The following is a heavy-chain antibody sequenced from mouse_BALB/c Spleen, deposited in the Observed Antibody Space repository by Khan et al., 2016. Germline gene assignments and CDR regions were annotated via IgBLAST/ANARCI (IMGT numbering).Heavy chain of an antibody. V-gene: IGHV3-2*02. D-gene: IGHD1-1*01. CDR3: ARDYYGSSFFDE. CDR2: INYSGGT. Sequence: EVQLQESGPGLVKPSQSLSLTCTVTGYSITSDYAWNWIRQFPGDKLEWMAYINYSGGTSYNPSLKSRISITRDTSKNQFFLQLKSVTAEDTATYDCARDYYGSSFFDEWGQGTLVTVSA. CDR1: GYSITSDYA. J-gene: IGHJ3*02.